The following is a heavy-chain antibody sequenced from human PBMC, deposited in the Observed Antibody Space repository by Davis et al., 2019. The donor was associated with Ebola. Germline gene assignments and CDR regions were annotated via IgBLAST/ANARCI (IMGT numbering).Heavy chain of an antibody. J-gene: IGHJ3*01. Sequence: SVKVSCKASGGTFSSYAISWVRQAPGQGLDWMGGIIPVFGIPKYAQKFQGRVTITADESTSTAYMELSSLRSEDTAVYYCATYEGPNDAFDVWGQGTMVTVSS. CDR3: ATYEGPNDAFDV. D-gene: IGHD3-22*01. V-gene: IGHV1-69*13. CDR2: IIPVFGIP. CDR1: GGTFSSYA.